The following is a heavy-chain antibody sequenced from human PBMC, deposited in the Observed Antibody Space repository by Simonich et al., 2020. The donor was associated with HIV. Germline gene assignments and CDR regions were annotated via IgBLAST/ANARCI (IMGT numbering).Heavy chain of an antibody. CDR3: ARRDRELILYFDY. V-gene: IGHV4-34*01. J-gene: IGHJ4*02. CDR2: INHSGIT. Sequence: QVQLQQWGAGLLKPSETLSLTCAVYGGSFSGYYWSWIPQPPGKGLELIGEINHSGITNYKSSLNSRATISVDKSKNQFSLKLSSVTAADTAIYYCARRDRELILYFDYWGQGNLVTVSS. D-gene: IGHD3-3*01. CDR1: GGSFSGYY.